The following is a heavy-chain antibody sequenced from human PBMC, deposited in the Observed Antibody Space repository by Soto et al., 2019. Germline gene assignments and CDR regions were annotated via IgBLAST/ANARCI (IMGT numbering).Heavy chain of an antibody. Sequence: LRLSCAASGFSFRSYGMHWVRQAPGKGLEWVALIWYDGSNKYYADSVKGRFTISRDNSKNTLYLQMNSLRAEDTAVYYCARPYYDSSGYYSGFFDYWGQGTLVTVSS. CDR2: IWYDGSNK. CDR3: ARPYYDSSGYYSGFFDY. V-gene: IGHV3-33*01. D-gene: IGHD3-22*01. CDR1: GFSFRSYG. J-gene: IGHJ4*02.